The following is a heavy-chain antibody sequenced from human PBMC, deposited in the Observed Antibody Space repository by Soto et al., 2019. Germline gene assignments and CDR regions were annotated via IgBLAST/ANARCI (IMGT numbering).Heavy chain of an antibody. CDR1: GFTFSSYA. D-gene: IGHD6-19*01. CDR3: ARTRISEARPFDY. Sequence: SLRLSCAASGFTFSSYAMNWVRQAPGKGLEWVSLMSGSADRTDYADSVKGRFTISRDNSKNTLYLQMNSLRAEDTAIYFCARTRISEARPFDYWGQGTLVTVSS. V-gene: IGHV3-23*01. J-gene: IGHJ4*02. CDR2: MSGSADRT.